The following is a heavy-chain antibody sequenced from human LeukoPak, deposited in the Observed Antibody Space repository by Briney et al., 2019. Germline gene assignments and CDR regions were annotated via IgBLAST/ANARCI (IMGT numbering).Heavy chain of an antibody. CDR1: GFTFSDYY. CDR2: ISSSGSTI. V-gene: IGHV3-11*01. D-gene: IGHD6-13*01. J-gene: IGHJ4*02. Sequence: PGGSLRLSCAASGFTFSDYYMSWIRQAPGKGLEWVSYISSSGSTIYYADSVKGRFTISRDNAKNSLYLQMNSLRAEDTAVYYCARARLAAAVPFDYWGQGPRSPSPQ. CDR3: ARARLAAAVPFDY.